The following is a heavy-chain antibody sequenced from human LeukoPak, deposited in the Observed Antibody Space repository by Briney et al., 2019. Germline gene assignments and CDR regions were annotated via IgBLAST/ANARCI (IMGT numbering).Heavy chain of an antibody. D-gene: IGHD2-15*01. CDR1: GFTFSTYW. CDR2: ISSGSSYI. Sequence: GGSLRLSCEASGFTFSTYWMSWVRQAPGKGLEWVSSISSGSSYIYYADSVKGRFTISRDNAKNSLYLQMNSLRAEDTAVYYCARDSGDCSGGSCYGMDVWGQGTTVTVSS. CDR3: ARDSGDCSGGSCYGMDV. J-gene: IGHJ6*02. V-gene: IGHV3-21*01.